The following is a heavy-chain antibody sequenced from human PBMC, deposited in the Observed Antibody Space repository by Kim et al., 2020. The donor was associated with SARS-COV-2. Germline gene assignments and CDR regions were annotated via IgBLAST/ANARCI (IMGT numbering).Heavy chain of an antibody. D-gene: IGHD3-16*01. CDR3: ASFFWGEDAFDI. Sequence: DPVKRRITIARANSKNREYLQMNSLRAEDTAVYYCASFFWGEDAFDIWGQGTMVTVSS. J-gene: IGHJ3*02. V-gene: IGHV3-30*13.